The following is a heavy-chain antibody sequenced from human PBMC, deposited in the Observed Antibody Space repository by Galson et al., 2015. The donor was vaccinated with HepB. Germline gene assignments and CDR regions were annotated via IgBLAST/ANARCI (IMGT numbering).Heavy chain of an antibody. CDR3: SREGRVITGEGNWFDP. V-gene: IGHV1-69*04. CDR1: GGTFSSYA. CDR2: IIPILGIA. Sequence: SVKVSCKASGGTFSSYAISLVRQAPGQGLEWMGRIIPILGIANYAQKFQGRVTITADKSTSTAYMELSSLRSEDTAVYYCSREGRVITGEGNWFDPWGQGTLVTVSS. J-gene: IGHJ5*02. D-gene: IGHD3-16*01.